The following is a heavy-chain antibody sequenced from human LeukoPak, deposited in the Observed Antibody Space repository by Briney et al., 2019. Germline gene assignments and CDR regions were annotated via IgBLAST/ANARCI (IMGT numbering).Heavy chain of an antibody. Sequence: ASVKVSCKASGYTFTSYYMHWVRQAPGQGLEWMGIINPSDGSTSYAQKFQGRVTMTRDMSTSTVYMELSSLRSEDTAVYYCARDAPSIVVVAATGWFDPWGQGTLVTVSS. D-gene: IGHD2-2*01. CDR3: ARDAPSIVVVAATGWFDP. CDR2: INPSDGST. J-gene: IGHJ5*02. CDR1: GYTFTSYY. V-gene: IGHV1-46*01.